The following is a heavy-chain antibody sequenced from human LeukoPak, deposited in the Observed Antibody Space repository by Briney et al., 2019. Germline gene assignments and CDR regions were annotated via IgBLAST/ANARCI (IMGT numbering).Heavy chain of an antibody. V-gene: IGHV3-30*04. Sequence: PGRSLRLSCAASGFTFSSYAMHWVRQAPGKGLEWVAVISYDGSNKYYADSVKGQFTISRDNSKNTLYLQMNSLRAEDTAVYYCARDGSTYYYDSSGYFFDYWGQGTLVTVSS. D-gene: IGHD3-22*01. CDR3: ARDGSTYYYDSSGYFFDY. CDR1: GFTFSSYA. CDR2: ISYDGSNK. J-gene: IGHJ4*02.